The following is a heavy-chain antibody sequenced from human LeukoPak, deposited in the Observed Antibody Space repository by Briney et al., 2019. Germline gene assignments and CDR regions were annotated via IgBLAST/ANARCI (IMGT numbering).Heavy chain of an antibody. CDR3: AKDKRMGIAAAGLFDY. D-gene: IGHD6-13*01. V-gene: IGHV3-9*01. Sequence: GGSLRLSCAASGFTLSSYAMSWVRQAPGKGLEWVSGISWNSGSIGYADSVKGRFTISRDNAKNSLYLQMNSLRAEDTALYYCAKDKRMGIAAAGLFDYWGQGTLVTVSS. J-gene: IGHJ4*02. CDR2: ISWNSGSI. CDR1: GFTLSSYA.